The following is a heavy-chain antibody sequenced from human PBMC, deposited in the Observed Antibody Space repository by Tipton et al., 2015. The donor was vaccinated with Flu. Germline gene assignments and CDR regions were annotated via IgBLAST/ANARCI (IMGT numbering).Heavy chain of an antibody. D-gene: IGHD6-19*01. CDR1: GFTFSDYS. J-gene: IGHJ4*02. CDR3: ARDHGWAFDY. CDR2: RSRDII. Sequence: GSLRLSCAASGFTFSDYSMNWIRQAPGKELEWIAYRSRDIIDYADSVRGRFTISRDNTRNSVYLQMNSLGVEDTAVYYCARDHGWAFDYWGLGTLVTVSS. V-gene: IGHV3-48*01.